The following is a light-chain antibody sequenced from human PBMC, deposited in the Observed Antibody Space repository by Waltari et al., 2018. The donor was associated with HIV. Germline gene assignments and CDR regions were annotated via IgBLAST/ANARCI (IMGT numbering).Light chain of an antibody. V-gene: IGLV2-8*01. CDR2: EVF. Sequence: QSALTQPPSASGSPGQSVTISCTGKTSDVGAYNYVSWYQQHPGKAPKLMISEVFTRPSGVPDRFSGSKSGNTASLTVSGLQAEDEADYYCTSYAGRNTLVFGGGTKLTVL. CDR1: TSDVGAYNY. J-gene: IGLJ2*01. CDR3: TSYAGRNTLV.